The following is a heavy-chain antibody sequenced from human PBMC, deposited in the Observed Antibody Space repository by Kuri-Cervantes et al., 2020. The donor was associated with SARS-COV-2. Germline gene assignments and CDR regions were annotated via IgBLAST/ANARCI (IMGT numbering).Heavy chain of an antibody. Sequence: ETLSLTCAASGFTVSSNYMSWVRQAPGKGLEWVSVIYSGGSTYYADSVKGRFTISRDNSKNTLYLQMNSLRAEDTAAYYCARERGLRGWFDPWGQGTLVTVSS. CDR1: GFTVSSNY. CDR3: ARERGLRGWFDP. V-gene: IGHV3-53*01. J-gene: IGHJ5*02. CDR2: IYSGGST.